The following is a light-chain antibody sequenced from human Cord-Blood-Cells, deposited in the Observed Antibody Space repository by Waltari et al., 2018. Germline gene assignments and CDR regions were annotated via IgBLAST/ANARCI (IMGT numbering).Light chain of an antibody. CDR1: SSNIGAGYV. CDR3: QSYDSSLSGSV. J-gene: IGLJ1*01. Sequence: VLTQPPSVSAAPGQRVTISCTGSSSNIGAGYVVHWYQQLPGTAPKLLIYGNSNRPSGVPDRFSGSKSGTSASLAITGLQAEDEADYYCQSYDSSLSGSVFGTGTKVTVL. CDR2: GNS. V-gene: IGLV1-40*01.